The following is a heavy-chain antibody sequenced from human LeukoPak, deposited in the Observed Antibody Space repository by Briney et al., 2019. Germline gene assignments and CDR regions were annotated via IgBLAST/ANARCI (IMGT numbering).Heavy chain of an antibody. CDR2: INPDSGDT. Sequence: ASVKVSCKASGYTFTGYYIHWVRQAPGQGLEWMGWINPDSGDTSYAQKFQGWVTMTRDTSISTAYMELSRLRSDDTAVYYCARESLPRSGSYPYYYYYYMDVWGKGTTVTVSS. V-gene: IGHV1-2*04. CDR1: GYTFTGYY. CDR3: ARESLPRSGSYPYYYYYYMDV. D-gene: IGHD1-26*01. J-gene: IGHJ6*03.